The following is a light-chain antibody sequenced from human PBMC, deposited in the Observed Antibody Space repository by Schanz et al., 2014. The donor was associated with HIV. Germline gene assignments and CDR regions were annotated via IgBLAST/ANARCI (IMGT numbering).Light chain of an antibody. CDR2: ASS. Sequence: DIQMTQSPSSLSASVGDRVTITCRASQDISISLNWYQQKPGKAPQLLIYASSLLHTGVPSRFSGSGSGTHFTITITGLQFEDFATYYCQQSYSATPYTFGQGTKVEIK. J-gene: IGKJ2*01. V-gene: IGKV1-39*01. CDR3: QQSYSATPYT. CDR1: QDISIS.